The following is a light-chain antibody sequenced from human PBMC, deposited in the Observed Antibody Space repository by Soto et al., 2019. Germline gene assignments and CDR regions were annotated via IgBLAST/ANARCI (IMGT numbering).Light chain of an antibody. CDR3: QQYGSSPIT. CDR2: GAS. V-gene: IGKV3-20*01. Sequence: EIVMTQSPATLSVSPGETATLFFRASQSLTSYLAWYQQKPDQAPRLLIYGASSRATGIPDRFRGSGSGTDFTLTINRLEPEDFALYHCQQYGSSPITFGQGTRLEI. J-gene: IGKJ5*01. CDR1: QSLTSY.